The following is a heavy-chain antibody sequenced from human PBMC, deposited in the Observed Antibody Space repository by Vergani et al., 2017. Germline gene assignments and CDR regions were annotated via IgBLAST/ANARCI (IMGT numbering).Heavy chain of an antibody. V-gene: IGHV4-61*02. D-gene: IGHD2-15*01. CDR1: GGSISAGYYF. J-gene: IGHJ3*01. Sequence: QVQLQASGPGRVKPSQTLSLTCTMSGGSISAGYYFWSWIRQPAGKGLEWLGHISASGNASHSPSLKTRVSMAVDTSQNQVSLTGTSLTAADTAIYLCARLSGGYYSGGKVHPLRTAFDVWVHGTVVTVSS. CDR2: ISASGNA. CDR3: ARLSGGYYSGGKVHPLRTAFDV.